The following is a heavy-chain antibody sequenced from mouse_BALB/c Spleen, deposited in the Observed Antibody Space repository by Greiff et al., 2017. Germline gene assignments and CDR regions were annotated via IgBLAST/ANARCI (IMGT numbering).Heavy chain of an antibody. CDR3: ARGDDYFAD. J-gene: IGHJ3*01. CDR2: ISSGGST. Sequence: EVKLMESGGGLVKPGGSLTLSCAASGFTFSSYAMSWVRQTPEKRLEWVASISSGGSTYYPDSVKGRFTISRDNARNILYLQMSSLRAEDTAMYYCARGDDYFADWGQGTLVTVSA. D-gene: IGHD2-4*01. V-gene: IGHV5-6-5*01. CDR1: GFTFSSYA.